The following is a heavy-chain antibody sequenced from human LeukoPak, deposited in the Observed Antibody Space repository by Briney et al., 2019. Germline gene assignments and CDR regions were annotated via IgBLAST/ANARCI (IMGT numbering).Heavy chain of an antibody. J-gene: IGHJ6*02. V-gene: IGHV4-31*03. CDR3: ARDGGGSLYGMDV. CDR2: ICSSGSA. Sequence: SQTLSLTCTVSGGSISSGVYCWSWIRQRPGEGLQWIGYICSSGSAYYNPSLKSRVTMSIDTSNNQFSLKLNSVTAADTAVYYCARDGGGSLYGMDVWGQGTTVTVSS. CDR1: GGSISSGVYC. D-gene: IGHD2-15*01.